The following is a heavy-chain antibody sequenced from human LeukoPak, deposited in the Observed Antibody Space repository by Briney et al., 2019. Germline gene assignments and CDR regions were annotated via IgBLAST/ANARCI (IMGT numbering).Heavy chain of an antibody. D-gene: IGHD1-26*01. CDR1: GFTFSSYA. J-gene: IGHJ4*02. CDR2: ISGSGGST. CDR3: AKTGESGSSYNYFDY. Sequence: GGSLRLSCAASGFTFSSYAMSWVRQAPGKGLEWVSAISGSGGSTYYADSVKGRFTISRDNSKNTLYLQMNSLRAEDTAVYYCAKTGESGSSYNYFDYWGQGTLVTVFS. V-gene: IGHV3-23*01.